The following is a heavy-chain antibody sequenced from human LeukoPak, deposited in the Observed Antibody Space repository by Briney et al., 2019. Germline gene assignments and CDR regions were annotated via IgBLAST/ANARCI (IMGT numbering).Heavy chain of an antibody. CDR1: GFTFSSHG. CDR2: IWYDGSNK. Sequence: GRSLRLSCAASGFTFSSHGMHWVRQAPGKGLEWVAVIWYDGSNKYYADSVKGRFTISRDNSKNMVSLQMSRLRAEDTAVYYYARGEDQLDYWGQGTLVTVSS. V-gene: IGHV3-33*01. J-gene: IGHJ4*02. CDR3: ARGEDQLDY.